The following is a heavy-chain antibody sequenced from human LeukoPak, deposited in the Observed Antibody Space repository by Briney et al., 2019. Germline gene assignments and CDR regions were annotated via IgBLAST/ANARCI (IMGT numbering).Heavy chain of an antibody. CDR1: EFTVSSNY. CDR2: IYSGGST. J-gene: IGHJ3*02. D-gene: IGHD3-22*01. V-gene: IGHV3-53*01. Sequence: GGSLRLSCAASEFTVSSNYMSWVRQAPGKGLEWVSVIYSGGSTYYADSVKGRFTISRDNSKNTLYLQMNSLRAEDTAVYYCARYYYEPSDALDIWGQGTMVTVSP. CDR3: ARYYYEPSDALDI.